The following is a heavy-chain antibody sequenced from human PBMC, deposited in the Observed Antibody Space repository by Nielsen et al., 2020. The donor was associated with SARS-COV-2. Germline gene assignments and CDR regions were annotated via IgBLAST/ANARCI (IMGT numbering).Heavy chain of an antibody. Sequence: ASVKVSCKASGGTFSSYAISWVRQAPGQGLEWMGWISAYNGNTNYAQKLQGRVTMTTDTSTSTAYMELRSLRSDDTAVYYCARDPQRTGYFDLWGRGTLVTVSS. CDR3: ARDPQRTGYFDL. J-gene: IGHJ2*01. CDR2: ISAYNGNT. V-gene: IGHV1-18*01. CDR1: GGTFSSYA.